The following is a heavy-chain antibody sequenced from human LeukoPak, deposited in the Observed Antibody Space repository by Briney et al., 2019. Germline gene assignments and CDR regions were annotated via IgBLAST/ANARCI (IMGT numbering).Heavy chain of an antibody. J-gene: IGHJ4*02. CDR1: GFKFSNHS. V-gene: IGHV3-48*01. Sequence: GGSLRLSCAASGFKFSNHSMNSVRQAPGKGLEWLAYISSKGAIRYTDSVKGRFFISRGNAKHSLFLQMNSLRADDTATYFCILDFHWGQGTLVAVSS. CDR2: ISSKGAI. D-gene: IGHD3-3*01. CDR3: ILDFH.